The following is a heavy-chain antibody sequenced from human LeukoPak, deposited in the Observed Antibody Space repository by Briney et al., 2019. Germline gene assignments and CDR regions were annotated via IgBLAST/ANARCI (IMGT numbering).Heavy chain of an antibody. Sequence: SETLSLTCTVSGGSISSSSYYWGWIRQPPGKGLEWIGSIYYSGSTYYNPSLKSRVTMSVDTSKNQFSLKLSSVTAADTAVYYCARRGPSSGWYYFDYWGQGTLVTVSS. D-gene: IGHD6-19*01. CDR3: ARRGPSSGWYYFDY. V-gene: IGHV4-39*01. CDR1: GGSISSSSYY. CDR2: IYYSGST. J-gene: IGHJ4*02.